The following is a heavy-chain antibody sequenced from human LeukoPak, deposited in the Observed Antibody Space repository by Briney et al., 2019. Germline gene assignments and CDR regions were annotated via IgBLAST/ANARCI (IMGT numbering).Heavy chain of an antibody. Sequence: PGGPLRLSCAATGFAFSNIAMSWVRQAPGKGMEWVSAMSGSGDGTYYADSVKGRFTISRDNSKNTLYLQMNSLRAEDTAVYYCAKMMGQRLYDYCMDVWGKGTTVTVSS. CDR3: AKMMGQRLYDYCMDV. CDR1: GFAFSNIA. CDR2: MSGSGDGT. D-gene: IGHD3-16*01. J-gene: IGHJ6*03. V-gene: IGHV3-23*01.